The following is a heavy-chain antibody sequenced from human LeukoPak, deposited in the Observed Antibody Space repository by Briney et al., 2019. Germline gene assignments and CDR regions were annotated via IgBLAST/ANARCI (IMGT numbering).Heavy chain of an antibody. CDR3: ARTRIAVAGTTRDYYYMDV. CDR2: IYPGDSDT. V-gene: IGHV5-51*01. J-gene: IGHJ6*03. CDR1: GYSFTTYW. Sequence: GESLKISCKGSGYSFTTYWIGWVRQMPGKGLEWMGVIYPGDSDTRYSPSFQGQVTISADKSISTAYLQWSSLKASDTAMYYCARTRIAVAGTTRDYYYMDVWGKGTTVTVSS. D-gene: IGHD6-19*01.